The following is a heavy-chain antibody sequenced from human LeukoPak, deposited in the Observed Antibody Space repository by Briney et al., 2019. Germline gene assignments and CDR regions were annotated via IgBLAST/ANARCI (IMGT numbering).Heavy chain of an antibody. CDR3: AREGEYSGSPTDY. Sequence: GGSLILSCAASGFTVSRYYMSWVRQAPGKGLEWVSIVYSDGTTYYADSVKGRFTISRDDSKNTLYLRMDNLRAEDTAVYYCAREGEYSGSPTDYWGQGTLVTVSS. D-gene: IGHD5-12*01. J-gene: IGHJ4*02. CDR1: GFTVSRYY. V-gene: IGHV3-53*01. CDR2: VYSDGTT.